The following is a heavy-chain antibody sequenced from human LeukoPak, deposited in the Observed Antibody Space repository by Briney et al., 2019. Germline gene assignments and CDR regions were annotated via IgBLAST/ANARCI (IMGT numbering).Heavy chain of an antibody. CDR3: ARGDSGSYWGAFDY. J-gene: IGHJ4*02. Sequence: SQTLSLTCAISGDSFSSNSAAWNWIRQSPSSGLEWLGRTYYRSKWYNDYAVSVKSRIAINPDTSKNQFSLQLNSVTPEDTAVYYCARGDSGSYWGAFDYWGQGTLVTVSS. V-gene: IGHV6-1*01. CDR1: GDSFSSNSAA. CDR2: TYYRSKWYN. D-gene: IGHD1-26*01.